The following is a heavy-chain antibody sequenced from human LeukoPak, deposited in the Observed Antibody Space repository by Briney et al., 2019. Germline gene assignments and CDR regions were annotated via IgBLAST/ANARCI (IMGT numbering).Heavy chain of an antibody. CDR2: ISSSSAYI. CDR3: ARALPTDY. CDR1: GFTFTSYS. V-gene: IGHV3-21*01. J-gene: IGHJ4*02. Sequence: GGSLRLSCAASGFTFTSYSLNWVRQAPGEGLEWVSSISSSSAYIFYADSVKGRFTLSRDNAKNSLYLQMNTLRAEDTAVYYCARALPTDYWGQGTLVTVSS.